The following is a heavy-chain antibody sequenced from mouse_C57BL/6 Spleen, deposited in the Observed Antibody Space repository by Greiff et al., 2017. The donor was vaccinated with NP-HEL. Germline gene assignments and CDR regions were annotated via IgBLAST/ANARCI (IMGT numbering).Heavy chain of an antibody. CDR1: GYTFTSYW. D-gene: IGHD2-4*01. Sequence: QVQLQQPGAELVKPGASVKMSCKASGYTFTSYWITWVKQRPGQGLEWIGDIYPGSGSTNYNEKFKCKATLTVDTSSSTAYMQLSSLTSEDSAVYYCARAEDYASYWYFDVWGTGTTVTVSS. CDR3: ARAEDYASYWYFDV. CDR2: IYPGSGST. J-gene: IGHJ1*03. V-gene: IGHV1-55*01.